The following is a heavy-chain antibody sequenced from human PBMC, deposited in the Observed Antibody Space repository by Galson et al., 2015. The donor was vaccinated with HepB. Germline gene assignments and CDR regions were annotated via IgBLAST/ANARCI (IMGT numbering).Heavy chain of an antibody. Sequence: PALVKPTQTLTLTCTFSGFSLATTGTCVSWLRQPPGKALEWLALIDWDGRKYYNISLKTRLTISEDTSKNQVVLTMTTMDHVDTATYYCARIGGRGEIQDDFFDFWGQGTQVTVAS. CDR2: IDWDGRK. D-gene: IGHD3-16*01. V-gene: IGHV2-70*01. CDR1: GFSLATTGTC. J-gene: IGHJ4*02. CDR3: ARIGGRGEIQDDFFDF.